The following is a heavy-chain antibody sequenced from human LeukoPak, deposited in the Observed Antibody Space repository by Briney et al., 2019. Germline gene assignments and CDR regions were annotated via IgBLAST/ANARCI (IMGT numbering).Heavy chain of an antibody. Sequence: ASVKVSCKPSGYTFTSYAMHWVRQAPGQRLEWMGWINAGSGNTKYSQKFQGRVTITRDTSASTVYMELSSLRSEDTAVYYCARGKSWDFWSGYDFDYWGQGTLVTVSS. CDR2: INAGSGNT. J-gene: IGHJ4*02. CDR3: ARGKSWDFWSGYDFDY. CDR1: GYTFTSYA. V-gene: IGHV1-3*01. D-gene: IGHD3-3*01.